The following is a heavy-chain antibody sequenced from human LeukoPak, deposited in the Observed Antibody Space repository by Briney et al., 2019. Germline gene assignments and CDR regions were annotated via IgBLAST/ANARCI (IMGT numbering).Heavy chain of an antibody. J-gene: IGHJ5*02. Sequence: GGSLRLSCAASGFTFSSYAMSWVRQAPGKGLDWVSAISGSGGSTYYADSVKGRFTISRDNSKNALYLHMNSLRAEDTAVYYCAKGLSSWYVGNWFDPWGQGTLVTVSS. CDR1: GFTFSSYA. CDR2: ISGSGGST. D-gene: IGHD6-13*01. V-gene: IGHV3-23*01. CDR3: AKGLSSWYVGNWFDP.